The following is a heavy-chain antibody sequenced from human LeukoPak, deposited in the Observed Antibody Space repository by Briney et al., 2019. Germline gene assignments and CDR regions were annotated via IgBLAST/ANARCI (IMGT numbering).Heavy chain of an antibody. CDR1: GFTFNYYA. CDR2: ISDKEGTT. V-gene: IGHV3-23*01. D-gene: IGHD5-18*01. CDR3: ARHDSFIPY. J-gene: IGHJ4*02. Sequence: PGGSLRLSCAASGFTFNYYAMSWVGQAPGKGVEWVSGISDKEGTTYYTDSVKGPFTISRDNTKNTVYLQMNNLRADDTAVYFCARHDSFIPYWGQGTLVTVSS.